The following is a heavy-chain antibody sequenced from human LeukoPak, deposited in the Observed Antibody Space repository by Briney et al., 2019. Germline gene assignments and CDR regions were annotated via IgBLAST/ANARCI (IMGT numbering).Heavy chain of an antibody. V-gene: IGHV3-33*08. D-gene: IGHD3-16*01. CDR2: IWYDGSNK. CDR1: GFTFSSYG. Sequence: PGGSLRLSCAASGFTFSSYGMHWVRQAPGKGLEWVAVIWYDGSNKYYADSVKGRFTISRDNSKNTLYLQMNSLRAEDTAVYYCARDARAWADRFDYWGQGTLVTVSS. J-gene: IGHJ4*02. CDR3: ARDARAWADRFDY.